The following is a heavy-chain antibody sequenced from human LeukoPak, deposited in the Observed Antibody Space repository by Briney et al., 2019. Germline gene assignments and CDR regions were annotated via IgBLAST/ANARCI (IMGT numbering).Heavy chain of an antibody. V-gene: IGHV3-23*01. CDR3: AKYRPGTYYRGPGMDV. CDR2: TGSDGSRT. D-gene: IGHD3-10*01. CDR1: GFTFSSYA. Sequence: GGSLRLSCAASGFTFSSYAMSWVRQAPGKGLEWVSATGSDGSRTFYADFVKGRFTISRDNSKNTLYLRVDSLRAEDTAVYYFAKYRPGTYYRGPGMDVWGQGTTVTVSS. J-gene: IGHJ6*02.